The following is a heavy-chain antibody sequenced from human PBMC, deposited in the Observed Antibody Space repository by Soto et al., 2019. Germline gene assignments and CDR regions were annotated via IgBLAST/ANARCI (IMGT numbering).Heavy chain of an antibody. Sequence: QLQLQESGPGLVKPSETLSLTCTVSGGSISSSSYYWGWIRQPPEKGLEWIGNIYYSGSTYYNPYLKSRVTISVDTSKSQFSLQLWYVAAADTSVYYCARVVGYCSGGSCYSSSHFDYWVPGTLVTVSS. V-gene: IGHV4-39*01. D-gene: IGHD2-15*01. CDR1: GGSISSSSYY. CDR2: IYYSGST. J-gene: IGHJ4*02. CDR3: ARVVGYCSGGSCYSSSHFDY.